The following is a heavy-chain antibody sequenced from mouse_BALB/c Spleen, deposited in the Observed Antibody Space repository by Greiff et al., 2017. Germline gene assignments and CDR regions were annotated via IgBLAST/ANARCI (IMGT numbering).Heavy chain of an antibody. V-gene: IGHV2-6-5*01. CDR2: IWGGGST. J-gene: IGHJ4*01. CDR3: AKQNYRYDYAMDY. CDR1: GFSLTDYG. Sequence: VQLQQSGPGLVAPSQSLSITCTVSGFSLTDYGVSWIRQPPGKGLEWLGVIWGGGSTYYNSALKSRLSISKDNSKSQVFLKMNSLQTDDTAMYYCAKQNYRYDYAMDYWGQGTSVTVSS. D-gene: IGHD2-14*01.